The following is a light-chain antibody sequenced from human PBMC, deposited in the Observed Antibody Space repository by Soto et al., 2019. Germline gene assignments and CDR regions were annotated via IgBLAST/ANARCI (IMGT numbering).Light chain of an antibody. CDR2: GNN. J-gene: IGLJ3*02. CDR3: QSFDSSLSGSGV. Sequence: VLTQAPSVSGAPGQRVTISCTGSSSNIGASYDVHWYQQVPGTAPKLLIYGNNNRPSGVPDRFSGSKSGTSASLAITGLQAEDEADYYCQSFDSSLSGSGVFGGGTKLTVL. V-gene: IGLV1-40*01. CDR1: SSNIGASYD.